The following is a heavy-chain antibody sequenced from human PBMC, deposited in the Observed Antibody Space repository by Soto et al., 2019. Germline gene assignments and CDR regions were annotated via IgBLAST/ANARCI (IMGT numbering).Heavy chain of an antibody. CDR3: ARGSAAAGPYFIYY. V-gene: IGHV1-3*01. CDR1: GYTFTTYA. CDR2: INAGNGAT. D-gene: IGHD6-13*01. J-gene: IGHJ4*02. Sequence: ASVKVSCKASGYTFTTYAMHWVRQAPGQRLEWMGWINAGNGATKYSQNFQDRVTIARDTSANTAFMELSSLRSEDTAVYYCARGSAAAGPYFIYYWAQGSLV.